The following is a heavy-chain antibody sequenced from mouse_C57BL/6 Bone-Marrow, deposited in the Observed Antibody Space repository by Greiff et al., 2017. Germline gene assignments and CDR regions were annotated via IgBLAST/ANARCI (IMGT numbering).Heavy chain of an antibody. CDR1: GFSFNTYA. Sequence: EVKLMESGGGLVQPKGSLKLSCAASGFSFNTYAMNWVRQAPGKGLEWVARIRSKSNNYATYYADSVKDRFTISRDDSESMLYLQMNNLKTEDTAMYYCVRQYYSVFAYWGQGTLVTVSA. V-gene: IGHV10-1*01. CDR2: IRSKSNNYAT. CDR3: VRQYYSVFAY. J-gene: IGHJ3*01. D-gene: IGHD1-1*01.